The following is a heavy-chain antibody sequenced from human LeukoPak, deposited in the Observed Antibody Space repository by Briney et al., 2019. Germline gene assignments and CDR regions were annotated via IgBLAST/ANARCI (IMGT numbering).Heavy chain of an antibody. Sequence: PGGSLRLSCAASGFTFSSYSMSWVRQAPGKGLEWVSSISSSSNYIYYADSVKGRFTISRDNAKNSLYLQMNSLRAEDTAVYYCARVRGSGSYADYAFDIWGQGTMVTVSS. V-gene: IGHV3-21*01. D-gene: IGHD1-26*01. CDR3: ARVRGSGSYADYAFDI. CDR1: GFTFSSYS. J-gene: IGHJ3*02. CDR2: ISSSSNYI.